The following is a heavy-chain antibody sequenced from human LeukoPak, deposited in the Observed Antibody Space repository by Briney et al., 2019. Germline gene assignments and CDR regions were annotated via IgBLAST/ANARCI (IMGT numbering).Heavy chain of an antibody. CDR1: GGSISSHY. V-gene: IGHV4-59*11. CDR2: IYYSGST. J-gene: IGHJ3*02. CDR3: ARGRGYNRDAFDI. D-gene: IGHD1-14*01. Sequence: PSGTLSLTCTVSGGSISSHYWSWIRQPPGKRLEWIGYIYYSGSTNYNPSLKSRVTISVDTSKNQFSLKLSSVTAADTAVYYCARGRGYNRDAFDIWGQGTMVTVSS.